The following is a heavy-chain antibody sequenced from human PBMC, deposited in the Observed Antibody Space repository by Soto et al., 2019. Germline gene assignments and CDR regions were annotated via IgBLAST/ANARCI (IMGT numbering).Heavy chain of an antibody. CDR3: AHRVTYSGYWDVGWFDS. V-gene: IGHV2-5*02. J-gene: IGHJ5*01. D-gene: IGHD6-25*01. CDR2: IYCANDR. CDR1: GFSLTNSGVG. Sequence: QITLKEAGPTLVEPPQPLTLTCSISGFSLTNSGVGVGWFRQAPGTALECLGIIYCANDRRYNPSLKTRLTITKDSSRNPVVLTLTYVAPVDTGTYYCAHRVTYSGYWDVGWFDSWGTGTPVTV.